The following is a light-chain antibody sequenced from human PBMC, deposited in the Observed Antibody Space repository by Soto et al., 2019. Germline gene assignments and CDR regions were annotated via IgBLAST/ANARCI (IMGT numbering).Light chain of an antibody. CDR3: QQYSTYFRT. CDR1: QSISSW. V-gene: IGKV1-5*03. CDR2: KAS. Sequence: DIQMTQSPSTLSASVGDRVTITCRASQSISSWLAWYQQKPGKAPTLLIYKASTLESGVPSRFSGSGSGREFTLSISSLQPDDFASYYCQQYSTYFRTFGPGTKVEIK. J-gene: IGKJ1*01.